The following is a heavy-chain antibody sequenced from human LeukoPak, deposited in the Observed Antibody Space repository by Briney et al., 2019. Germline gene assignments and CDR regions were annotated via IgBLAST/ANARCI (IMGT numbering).Heavy chain of an antibody. V-gene: IGHV4-34*01. D-gene: IGHD1-26*01. CDR3: ASSVGSTDY. Sequence: SETLSLTCAVYGESLSKYYWTWIRRSPGKGLEWIGEINHRGSTNHNPSLKSRVTLPVDTSKHQFSLKLTSVTAADAAVYYCASSVGSTDYWGQGTLVTVSS. CDR1: GESLSKYY. J-gene: IGHJ4*02. CDR2: INHRGST.